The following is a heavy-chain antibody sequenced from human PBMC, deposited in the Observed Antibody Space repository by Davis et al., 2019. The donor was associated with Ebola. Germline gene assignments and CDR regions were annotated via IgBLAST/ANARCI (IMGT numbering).Heavy chain of an antibody. J-gene: IGHJ6*02. CDR1: GFNFSDYY. D-gene: IGHD5-24*01. CDR3: ATSRDGYNNYYYYGMDV. Sequence: GGSLRLSCAASGFNFSDYYINWVRQAPGKGLEWVSYISRSTSTIYYADSVKGRFSISRDNAKNSLYLEMNSLREEDTAVYYCATSRDGYNNYYYYGMDVWGQGTTVTVSS. V-gene: IGHV3-48*02. CDR2: ISRSTSTI.